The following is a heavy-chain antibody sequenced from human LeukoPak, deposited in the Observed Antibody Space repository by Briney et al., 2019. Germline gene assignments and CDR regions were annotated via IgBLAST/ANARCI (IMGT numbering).Heavy chain of an antibody. V-gene: IGHV3-7*03. D-gene: IGHD3-22*01. CDR3: AKVNTITMIVVAPLGY. Sequence: PGGSLRLSCAASGFTFSSYWMSWVRQAPGKGLEWVANIKQDGSEKYYVDSVKGRFTIYRDNAKNSLYLQMNSLRAEDTAVYYCAKVNTITMIVVAPLGYWGQGTLVTVSS. CDR1: GFTFSSYW. J-gene: IGHJ4*02. CDR2: IKQDGSEK.